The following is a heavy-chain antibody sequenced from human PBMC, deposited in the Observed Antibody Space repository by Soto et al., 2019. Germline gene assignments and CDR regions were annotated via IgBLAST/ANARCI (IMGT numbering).Heavy chain of an antibody. Sequence: GGSLRLSCAASGFTFSSYAMSWVRQAPGKGLEWVSAISGSGGSTYYADSVKGRFTISRDNSKNTLYLQMNSLRAEDTAVYYCAKDCGWFGELGYYFDYWGQGTLVTVSS. D-gene: IGHD3-10*01. J-gene: IGHJ4*02. CDR2: ISGSGGST. CDR1: GFTFSSYA. CDR3: AKDCGWFGELGYYFDY. V-gene: IGHV3-23*01.